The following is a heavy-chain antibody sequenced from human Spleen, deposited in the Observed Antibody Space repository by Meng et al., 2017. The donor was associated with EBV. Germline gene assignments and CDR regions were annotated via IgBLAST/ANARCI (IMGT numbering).Heavy chain of an antibody. CDR3: ARGHDSGTYTFDP. CDR1: GYSFTEHA. D-gene: IGHD3-10*01. J-gene: IGHJ5*02. Sequence: VELGRSGSGLRTPGASVKVSCKASGYSFTEHAMNWVRQAPGQGLEWMGWINNTTGDPTYAQDFTGRFVFSLDTSVTTAYLQISSLKADDTAVYYCARGHDSGTYTFDPWGQGTLVTVSS. V-gene: IGHV7-4-1*02. CDR2: INNTTGDP.